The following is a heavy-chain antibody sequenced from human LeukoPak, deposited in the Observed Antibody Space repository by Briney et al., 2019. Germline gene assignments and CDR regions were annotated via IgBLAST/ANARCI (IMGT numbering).Heavy chain of an antibody. CDR3: AKYGDILTGYPYYFDY. Sequence: GGSLRLSCAASGFTLSSYAMSWVRQAPGKGLEWVSGFSGSGGSTYYADSVKGRITISRDSSKNTLYLQMNSLRAEDTAVYYCAKYGDILTGYPYYFDYWGQGTLVTVSS. CDR2: FSGSGGST. J-gene: IGHJ4*02. V-gene: IGHV3-23*01. D-gene: IGHD3-9*01. CDR1: GFTLSSYA.